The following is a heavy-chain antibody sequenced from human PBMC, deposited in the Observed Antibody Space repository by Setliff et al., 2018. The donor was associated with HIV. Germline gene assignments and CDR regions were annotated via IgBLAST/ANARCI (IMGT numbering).Heavy chain of an antibody. CDR1: GYTFTSYA. CDR2: INPDSGAT. V-gene: IGHV1-2*06. J-gene: IGHJ4*02. D-gene: IGHD1-1*01. CDR3: ARDPTAAMQLERPFDY. Sequence: ASVKVSCKASGYTFTSYAMHWVRQAPGQGLEWMGRINPDSGATKYAQKFLGRITMTRDTSITTAYLELSRLRADDTAVYFCARDPTAAMQLERPFDYWGQGTLVTVS.